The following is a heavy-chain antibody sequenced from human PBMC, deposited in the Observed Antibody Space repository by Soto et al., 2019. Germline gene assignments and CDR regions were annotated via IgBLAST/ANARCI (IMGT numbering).Heavy chain of an antibody. D-gene: IGHD3-22*01. CDR3: ARDAYYDSSGYYDYYYYGMDV. CDR2: IIPIFGTA. J-gene: IGHJ6*02. Sequence: SVKVSCKASGGTFSSYAISWVRQAPGQGLEWMGGIIPIFGTANYAQKFQGRVTITADESTSTAYMELSSLRSEDTAVYYCARDAYYDSSGYYDYYYYGMDVWGQGTTVTVSS. V-gene: IGHV1-69*13. CDR1: GGTFSSYA.